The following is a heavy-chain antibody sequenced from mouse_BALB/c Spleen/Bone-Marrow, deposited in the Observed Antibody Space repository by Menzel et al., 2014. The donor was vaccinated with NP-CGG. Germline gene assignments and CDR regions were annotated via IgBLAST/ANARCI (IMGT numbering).Heavy chain of an antibody. CDR3: ARQDGNYFDY. CDR2: IYPGDGDT. V-gene: IGHV1-80*01. D-gene: IGHD2-3*01. J-gene: IGHJ2*01. CDR1: GYAFSSYW. Sequence: QVQLQQSGAELVRPGSSVKISCKASGYAFSSYWMNWVKQRPGQGLEWIGQIYPGDGDTNYNGKFKGKATLTADKSSSTAYMQLSSLTAEDSAVYCGARQDGNYFDYWGQGTPLTGSS.